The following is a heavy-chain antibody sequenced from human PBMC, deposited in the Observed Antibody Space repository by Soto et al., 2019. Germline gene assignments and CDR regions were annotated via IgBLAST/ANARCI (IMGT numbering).Heavy chain of an antibody. V-gene: IGHV1-69*04. CDR3: ARDGGYYYDSSGYYSPPGGLDY. CDR1: GGTFSSYT. D-gene: IGHD3-22*01. J-gene: IGHJ4*02. Sequence: SVKVSFKASGGTFSSYTISWVRQAPGQGLEWMGRIIPILGIANYAQKFQGRVTITADKSTSTAYMELSSLRSEDTAVYYCARDGGYYYDSSGYYSPPGGLDYWGQGTLVTVSS. CDR2: IIPILGIA.